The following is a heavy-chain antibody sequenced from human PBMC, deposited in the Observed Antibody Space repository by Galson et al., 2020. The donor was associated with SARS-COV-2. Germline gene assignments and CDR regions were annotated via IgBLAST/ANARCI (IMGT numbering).Heavy chain of an antibody. CDR1: GSTFRNYG. CDR3: SRREEDKKRRGLKN. CDR2: IFYDGNYK. V-gene: IGHV3-33*01. J-gene: IGHJ4*02. Sequence: GGSMRLSCAASGSTFRNYGMHWFRQAPGKGLEWVAVIFYDGNYKYYGDSVKGRFTISRDNSKNTVYLQMNSLTAEDTAVCYCSRREEDKKRRGLKNWGQGILVTVSS. D-gene: IGHD3-16*01.